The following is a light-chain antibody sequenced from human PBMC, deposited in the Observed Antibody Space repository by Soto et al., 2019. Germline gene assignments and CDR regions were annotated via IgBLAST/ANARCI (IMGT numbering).Light chain of an antibody. V-gene: IGLV3-21*02. CDR1: NIGTKS. CDR2: DDH. CDR3: QVWDSSSDHYV. J-gene: IGLJ1*01. Sequence: SSELTQPPSVSVAPGQTARISCGGDNIGTKSVHWYQQKPGQAPVLVIYDDHDRPSGIPERFSGSNSGNTATLTITRVEAGDEADYYFQVWDSSSDHYVFAAGTKGTVL.